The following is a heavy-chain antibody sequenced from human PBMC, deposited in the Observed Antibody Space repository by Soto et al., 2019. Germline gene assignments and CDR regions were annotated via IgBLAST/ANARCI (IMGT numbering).Heavy chain of an antibody. CDR1: GFTFSSYG. V-gene: IGHV3-30*18. J-gene: IGHJ4*02. D-gene: IGHD3-22*01. Sequence: QVQLVESGGGVVQPGRSLRLSCAASGFTFSSYGMHWVRQAPGKGLEWVAVISYDGSNKYYADSVKGRFTISRDNSKCAGYMQMNRLRAEDIAVYSCAKGVGREFVRVVIFARHYWGPGTLVTVSS. CDR2: ISYDGSNK. CDR3: AKGVGREFVRVVIFARHY.